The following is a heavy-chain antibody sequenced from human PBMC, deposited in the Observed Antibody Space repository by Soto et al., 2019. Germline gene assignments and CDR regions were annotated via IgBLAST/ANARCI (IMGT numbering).Heavy chain of an antibody. CDR2: IYYAGST. CDR1: GSSMISYY. CDR3: ARRIVATETLDY. J-gene: IGHJ4*02. D-gene: IGHD5-12*01. V-gene: IGHV4-59*08. Sequence: QVRLQESGPGLVKPSETLSLTCTASGSSMISYYWSWIRQPPGKGLEWIGFIYYAGSTKYNPSLNSRVTMSVDTSKNQFSLTVTSVTAADTAVYYCARRIVATETLDYWGQGTLVTVSS.